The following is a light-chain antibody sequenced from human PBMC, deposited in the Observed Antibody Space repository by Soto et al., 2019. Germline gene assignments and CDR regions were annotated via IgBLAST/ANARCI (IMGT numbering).Light chain of an antibody. CDR2: EAS. Sequence: DIQITQSPATLSGSVGDRVTITCRASQTISSWLAWYQQKPGKAPKLLIYEASTLKSGVPSRFSGSGSGTEFTLTISSLQPDDFATYYCQHYNSYSEAFGQGTKVDIK. V-gene: IGKV1-5*03. J-gene: IGKJ1*01. CDR3: QHYNSYSEA. CDR1: QTISSW.